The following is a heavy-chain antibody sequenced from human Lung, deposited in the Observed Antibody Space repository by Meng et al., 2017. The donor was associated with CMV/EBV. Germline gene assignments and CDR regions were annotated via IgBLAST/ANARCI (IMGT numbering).Heavy chain of an antibody. D-gene: IGHD2-2*01. CDR2: MDYRGKT. J-gene: IGHJ4*02. Sequence: QMHRQESGPGLGKPYPTLTRTCTVSGDSISSGEYFWSWHRQPPGKGLEWIGYMDYRGKTFYNPSLKSRVTISVDTSKNQFSLKLSSVTAADTAVYFCARGELLWDYWGQGTLVTVSS. CDR1: GDSISSGEYF. CDR3: ARGELLWDY. V-gene: IGHV4-30-4*01.